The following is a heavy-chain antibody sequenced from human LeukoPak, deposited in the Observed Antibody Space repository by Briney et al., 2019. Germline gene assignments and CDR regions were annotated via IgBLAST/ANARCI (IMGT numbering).Heavy chain of an antibody. J-gene: IGHJ4*02. Sequence: GRSLRLSCAASGFTFSSYAMHWVRQAPGKGLEWVAVISYDGSNKYYADSVKGRFTISRDNSKNTLFLQMNSLRGEDTAIYFCAREIPGRIAADCWGQGTLVTVSS. D-gene: IGHD2-15*01. CDR3: AREIPGRIAADC. CDR2: ISYDGSNK. V-gene: IGHV3-30*04. CDR1: GFTFSSYA.